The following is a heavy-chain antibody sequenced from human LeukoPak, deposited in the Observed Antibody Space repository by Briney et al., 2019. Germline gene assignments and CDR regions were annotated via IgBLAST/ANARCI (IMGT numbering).Heavy chain of an antibody. D-gene: IGHD3-22*01. V-gene: IGHV4-61*01. CDR1: GGSVSSGSCY. CDR2: IYYSGST. CDR3: ARALLRSSGSHFDY. Sequence: PSETLSLTCTVSGGSVSSGSCYWSWIRQPPGKALEWIGYIYYSGSTSYNPSLKSRVTISVDTSKNQFSLKLSSVTAADTAVYYCARALLRSSGSHFDYWGQGTLVTVSS. J-gene: IGHJ4*02.